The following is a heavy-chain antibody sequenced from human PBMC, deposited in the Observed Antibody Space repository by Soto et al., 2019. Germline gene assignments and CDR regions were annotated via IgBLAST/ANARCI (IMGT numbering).Heavy chain of an antibody. Sequence: EVQVLESGGGLVQPGGSLRLSCEASGFIFSSYFMTWIRQPPGKGPEWVSTITADGGTYYADSVKGRFAMSRDTSKSTXHLQMNSLGAEDTAAYYCAPHVSCSGGSCQYDAFNIRGQGTMVTVSS. J-gene: IGHJ3*02. V-gene: IGHV3-23*01. CDR1: GFIFSSYF. CDR2: ITADGGT. CDR3: APHVSCSGGSCQYDAFNI. D-gene: IGHD2-15*01.